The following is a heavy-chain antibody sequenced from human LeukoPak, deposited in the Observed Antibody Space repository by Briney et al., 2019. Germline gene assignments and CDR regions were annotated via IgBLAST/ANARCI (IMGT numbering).Heavy chain of an antibody. Sequence: GGSLRLSCAASGFTFSSYSMNWVRQAPGKGLEWVSYISSSGSTIYYPDSVKGRFTISRDNAKNSLYLQMNSLRAEDTAVYYCARGTMVRGALDYWGQGTLVTVSS. V-gene: IGHV3-48*04. J-gene: IGHJ4*02. CDR3: ARGTMVRGALDY. CDR1: GFTFSSYS. CDR2: ISSSGSTI. D-gene: IGHD3-10*01.